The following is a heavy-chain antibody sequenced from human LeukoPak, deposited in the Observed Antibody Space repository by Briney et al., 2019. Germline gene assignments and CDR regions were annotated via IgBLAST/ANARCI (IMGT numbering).Heavy chain of an antibody. Sequence: GGSLRLSCAASGFTFSSYGMHWVRQAPGKGLEGVAFIRYDGSDKYYADSVKGRFTISRDNSKNTLYLQMNSLRAEDTAVYYCAKDSGYSDYYMDVWGKGTTFIVSS. CDR3: AKDSGYSDYYMDV. V-gene: IGHV3-30*02. CDR2: IRYDGSDK. D-gene: IGHD5-18*01. CDR1: GFTFSSYG. J-gene: IGHJ6*03.